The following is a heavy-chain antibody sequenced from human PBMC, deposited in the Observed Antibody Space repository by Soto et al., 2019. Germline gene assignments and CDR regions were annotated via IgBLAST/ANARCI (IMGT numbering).Heavy chain of an antibody. D-gene: IGHD2-15*01. CDR2: ISPYNGNT. J-gene: IGHJ6*02. CDR1: GYTFSSYD. Sequence: QGQLVQSGAEVKKPGASVKVSCKTAGYTFSSYDIGWVRQAPGQGLEWMGWISPYNGNTNYAQKFQGRVTMTTDISTKTAYMELTSLRSDDTAVYYCAREDRYYGMDVWGQGTTVTVSS. CDR3: AREDRYYGMDV. V-gene: IGHV1-18*01.